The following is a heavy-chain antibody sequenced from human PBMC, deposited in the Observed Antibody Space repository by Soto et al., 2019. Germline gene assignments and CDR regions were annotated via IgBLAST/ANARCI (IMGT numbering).Heavy chain of an antibody. CDR1: GFTFSSFG. Sequence: GGSLRLSCAASGFTFSSFGMHWVRQAPGKGLEWVAVISSGGGLKYDADSVKGRFTISRDNSKNTLYLQMNSLRAEDTAIYYCAKETHSNGYGSYFDYWGQGVLVTVSS. J-gene: IGHJ4*02. CDR2: ISSGGGLK. V-gene: IGHV3-30*18. CDR3: AKETHSNGYGSYFDY. D-gene: IGHD3-22*01.